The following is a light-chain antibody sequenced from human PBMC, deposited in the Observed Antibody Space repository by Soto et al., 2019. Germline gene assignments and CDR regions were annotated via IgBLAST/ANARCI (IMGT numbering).Light chain of an antibody. Sequence: QSALTQPASVSGSPGQSITISCTGTSIDVGTYNLVSWYRQYPGTAPKLLLYEVTKLPSGVSSRFSGCKSGNTASLTISGLHAEDEADYFCCSYAGSQTFVVFGGGTQLTVL. V-gene: IGLV2-23*02. CDR3: CSYAGSQTFVV. J-gene: IGLJ2*01. CDR1: SIDVGTYNL. CDR2: EVT.